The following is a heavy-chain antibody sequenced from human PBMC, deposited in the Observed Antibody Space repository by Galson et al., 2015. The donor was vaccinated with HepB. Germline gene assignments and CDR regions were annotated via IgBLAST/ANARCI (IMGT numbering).Heavy chain of an antibody. CDR3: AKGGNYDYVWGSYPMPLFDY. V-gene: IGHV3-30*02. CDR2: IRYDGSNK. Sequence: SLRLSCAASGFTFSSYGMHWVRQAPGKGLEWVAFIRYDGSNKYYADSVKGRFTISRDNSKNTLYLQMNSLRAEDTAVYYCAKGGNYDYVWGSYPMPLFDYWGQGTLVTVSS. J-gene: IGHJ4*02. CDR1: GFTFSSYG. D-gene: IGHD3-16*02.